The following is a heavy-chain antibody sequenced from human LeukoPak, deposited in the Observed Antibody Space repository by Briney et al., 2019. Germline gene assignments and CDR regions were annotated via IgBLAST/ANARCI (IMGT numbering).Heavy chain of an antibody. V-gene: IGHV3-9*01. J-gene: IGHJ4*02. CDR2: ISWNSGSI. Sequence: GRSLGLSCAASGFTFDDYAMHWVRQAPGKGLEWVSGISWNSGSIGYADSVKGRFTISRDNAKNSLYLQMNSLRAEDTALYYCAKDMHYWGQGTLVTVSS. CDR1: GFTFDDYA. CDR3: AKDMHY.